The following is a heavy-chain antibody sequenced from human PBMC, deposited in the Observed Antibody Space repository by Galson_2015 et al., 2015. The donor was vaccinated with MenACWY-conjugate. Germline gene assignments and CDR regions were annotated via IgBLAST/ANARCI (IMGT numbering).Heavy chain of an antibody. CDR1: GFTFSNAW. CDR2: IKSKTDGGTT. J-gene: IGHJ4*02. CDR3: TTDRVIVVVPAAKPKIDY. Sequence: SLRLSCAASGFTFSNAWMSWVRQAPGKGLEWVGRIKSKTDGGTTDYAAPVKGRFTISRDDSKNTLYLQMNSLKTEDTAVYYCTTDRVIVVVPAAKPKIDYWGQGTLVTVSS. V-gene: IGHV3-15*01. D-gene: IGHD2-2*02.